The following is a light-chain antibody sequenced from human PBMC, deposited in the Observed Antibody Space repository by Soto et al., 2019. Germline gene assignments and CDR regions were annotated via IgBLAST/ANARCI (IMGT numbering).Light chain of an antibody. V-gene: IGKV3-11*01. CDR3: QQRSDWPLT. CDR1: QSVGSQ. J-gene: IGKJ4*01. CDR2: EAS. Sequence: EIVLTQSPGTLSLSPGERATLSCSASQSVGSQLAWYQQKPGQAPRLLIYEASNRATGIPARFSGSGSGTDFTLTISSLEPEDFALYYCQQRSDWPLTFGGGTQVEIK.